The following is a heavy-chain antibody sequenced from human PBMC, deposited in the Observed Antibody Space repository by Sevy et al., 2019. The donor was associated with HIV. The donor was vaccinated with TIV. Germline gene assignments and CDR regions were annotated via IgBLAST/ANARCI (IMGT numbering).Heavy chain of an antibody. CDR3: ATVGLGYYSGTSYYQGDWFDP. Sequence: ASVKVSCKDFGYSLRQLSMHWVRQAPGKGLEWMGSLDPGNGERTYAQRLQGRVTMTEDTSTDTAYMELSSLTSEDTATYYCATVGLGYYSGTSYYQGDWFDPWGQGTLVTVSS. CDR2: LDPGNGER. D-gene: IGHD2-15*01. J-gene: IGHJ5*02. CDR1: GYSLRQLS. V-gene: IGHV1-24*01.